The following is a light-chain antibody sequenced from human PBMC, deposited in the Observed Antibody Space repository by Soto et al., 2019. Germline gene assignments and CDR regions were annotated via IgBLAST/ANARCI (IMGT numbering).Light chain of an antibody. CDR3: QQYNNWIT. V-gene: IGKV3-15*01. Sequence: EIVMTQSPATLSVSPGERATLSCRASQSVSSNLAWYQQKPGQAPRLLIYDASTRATGIPARFSSSGSGTEFTLTISSLQSEDFAVYYCQQYNNWITFGPGTRREIK. CDR2: DAS. J-gene: IGKJ5*01. CDR1: QSVSSN.